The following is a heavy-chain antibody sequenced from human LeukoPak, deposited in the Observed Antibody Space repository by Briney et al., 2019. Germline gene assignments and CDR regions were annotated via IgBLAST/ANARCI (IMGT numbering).Heavy chain of an antibody. V-gene: IGHV1-2*02. J-gene: IGHJ4*02. CDR3: AASEALVLIDY. D-gene: IGHD2-8*02. CDR1: GYTFTGYY. Sequence: ASVKVSCKASGYTFTGYYVHWVRQAPGQGLEWMGGVNPNSGGTNYAQKFQGRVTMTRDTSISTAYMELSRLRSDDTAVYYCAASEALVLIDYWGQGTLVTVSS. CDR2: VNPNSGGT.